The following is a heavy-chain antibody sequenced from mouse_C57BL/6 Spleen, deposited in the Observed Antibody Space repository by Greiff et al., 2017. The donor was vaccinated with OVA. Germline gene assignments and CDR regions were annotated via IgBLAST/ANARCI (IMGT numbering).Heavy chain of an antibody. V-gene: IGHV5-15*01. J-gene: IGHJ1*03. CDR1: GFTFSDYG. CDR2: ISNLAYSI. Sequence: EVNVVESGGGLVQPGGSLKLSCAASGFTFSDYGMAWVRQAPRKGPEWVAFISNLAYSIYYADTVTGRFTISRENAKNTLYLEMSSLRSEDTAMYYCARHKGHWYFDVWGTGTTVTVSS. CDR3: ARHKGHWYFDV.